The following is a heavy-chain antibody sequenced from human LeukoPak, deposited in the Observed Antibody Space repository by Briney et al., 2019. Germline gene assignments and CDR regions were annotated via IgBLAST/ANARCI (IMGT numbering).Heavy chain of an antibody. CDR1: GGSISSYY. D-gene: IGHD2-2*01. CDR3: AREEDIAVIPAAPGATYFDY. J-gene: IGHJ4*02. Sequence: PSETLSLTCTVSGGSISSYYWSWIRQPPGKGLEGIGYIYYSGSTNYNPSLKSRVTISVDTSKNQFSLKLSSVTAADTAVYYSAREEDIAVIPAAPGATYFDYWGQGTLVTVSS. CDR2: IYYSGST. V-gene: IGHV4-59*12.